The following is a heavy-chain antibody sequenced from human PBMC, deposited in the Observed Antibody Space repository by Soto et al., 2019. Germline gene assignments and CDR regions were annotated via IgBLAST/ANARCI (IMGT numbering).Heavy chain of an antibody. Sequence: PGGSLRLSCEASGCTFGDYYMNWIRQAPWKGLEWVSYISNSGSDIDYADSVQGRFTISRDNAKNSLYLQMNSLRAEDTAVYYCANDITFLKNGLCYFSEHGIYWGQGTLVIVSS. CDR2: ISNSGSDI. CDR3: ANDITFLKNGLCYFSEHGIY. D-gene: IGHD2-8*01. CDR1: GCTFGDYY. V-gene: IGHV3-11*01. J-gene: IGHJ4*02.